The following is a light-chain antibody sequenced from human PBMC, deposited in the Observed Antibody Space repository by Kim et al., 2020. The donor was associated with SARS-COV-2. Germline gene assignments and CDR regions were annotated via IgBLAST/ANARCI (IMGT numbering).Light chain of an antibody. CDR2: AAS. V-gene: IGKV1-8*01. CDR1: QGISSY. Sequence: AIRITQSPSSLSASTGDRVTITCRASQGISSYLAWYQQKPGKAPKLLIYAASTLQSGVPSRFSGSGSGTDFTLTISCLQSEDFATYYCKQYYSYSRTFGQGTKVDIK. CDR3: KQYYSYSRT. J-gene: IGKJ1*01.